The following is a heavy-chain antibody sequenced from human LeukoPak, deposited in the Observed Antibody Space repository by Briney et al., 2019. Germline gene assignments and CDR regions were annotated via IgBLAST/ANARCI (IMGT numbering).Heavy chain of an antibody. D-gene: IGHD2-21*02. V-gene: IGHV3-30*02. Sequence: GGSLRLSCAASGFTFSSYGMHWVRQAPGKGLEWVAFIRYDGSNKHYTDSVKGRFTISRDNSKNTLYLQMNSLRADDTAVYYCAKGPSGDFIYYFGNWGQGTLVTVSS. CDR2: IRYDGSNK. CDR1: GFTFSSYG. J-gene: IGHJ4*02. CDR3: AKGPSGDFIYYFGN.